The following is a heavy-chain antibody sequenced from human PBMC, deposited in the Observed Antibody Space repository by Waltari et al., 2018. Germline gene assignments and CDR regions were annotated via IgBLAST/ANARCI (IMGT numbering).Heavy chain of an antibody. CDR3: ASPDCGGDCYQYYYYYGMDV. V-gene: IGHV1-18*01. CDR2: ISAYNGNT. J-gene: IGHJ6*02. Sequence: QVQLVQSGAEVKKPGASVKVSCKASGYTFTSYGISWVRQAPGQGLEWMGWISAYNGNTNYAQKLQGRVTMTTDTSTSTAYMELRSLRADDTAVYYCASPDCGGDCYQYYYYYGMDVWGQGTTVTVSS. CDR1: GYTFTSYG. D-gene: IGHD2-21*02.